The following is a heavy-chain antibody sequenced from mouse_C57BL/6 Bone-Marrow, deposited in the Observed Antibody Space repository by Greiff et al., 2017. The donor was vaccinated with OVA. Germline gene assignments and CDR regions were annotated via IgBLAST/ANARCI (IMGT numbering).Heavy chain of an antibody. CDR1: GFSLTSYA. Sequence: VKVVESGPGLVAPSQSLSITCTVSGFSLTSYAISWVRQPPGKGLEWLGVIWTGGGPNYNSAPKSSLSIRKDNSNSQVFLKMKSLQTDDTARYYGARKAVVAEDYFDYWGQGTTLTVSS. V-gene: IGHV2-9-1*01. CDR3: ARKAVVAEDYFDY. J-gene: IGHJ2*01. D-gene: IGHD1-1*01. CDR2: IWTGGGP.